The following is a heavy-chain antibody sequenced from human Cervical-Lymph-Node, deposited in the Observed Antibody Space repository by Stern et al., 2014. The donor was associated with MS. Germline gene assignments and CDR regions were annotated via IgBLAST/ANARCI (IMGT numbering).Heavy chain of an antibody. Sequence: VQLGQSGAEVKKPGSSVKVSCTASGGSFSSYAINWVRQAPGQGPEWMGGIIPIVGTANYAQKFQGRVTITADESTSTAYMELSSLRSEDTAVYYCARDRRHYDTSGGYYFDSWGQGTLVTVSS. D-gene: IGHD3-22*01. CDR3: ARDRRHYDTSGGYYFDS. V-gene: IGHV1-69*01. CDR2: IIPIVGTA. CDR1: GGSFSSYA. J-gene: IGHJ4*02.